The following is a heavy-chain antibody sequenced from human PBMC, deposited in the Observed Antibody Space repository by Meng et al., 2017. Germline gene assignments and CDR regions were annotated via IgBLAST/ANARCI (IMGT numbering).Heavy chain of an antibody. CDR1: GYNFPDYY. CDR3: ARDEDISAAGKLFGDY. Sequence: QGQLWQAGAEVKKPGGSVKVSCKPSGYNFPDYYIHWVRRAPGQGLEWMGRINPKSGDTHYAQKFQARVTMTGDTSISTAYMELSGLRSDDTAMYYCARDEDISAAGKLFGDYWGQGTLVTVSS. D-gene: IGHD6-25*01. J-gene: IGHJ4*02. CDR2: INPKSGDT. V-gene: IGHV1-2*06.